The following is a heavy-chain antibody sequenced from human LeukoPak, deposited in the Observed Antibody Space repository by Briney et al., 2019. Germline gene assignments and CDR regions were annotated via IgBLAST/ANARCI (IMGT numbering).Heavy chain of an antibody. Sequence: GGSLRLSCAASGFTFSSYAMHSVRQAPGKGLEWVAVISYDGSNKYYADSVKGRFTISRDNSKNTPYLQMNSLRAEDTAVYYCARVSYDILTGYSYIDYWGQGTLVTVSS. CDR2: ISYDGSNK. J-gene: IGHJ4*02. CDR1: GFTFSSYA. V-gene: IGHV3-30-3*01. D-gene: IGHD3-9*01. CDR3: ARVSYDILTGYSYIDY.